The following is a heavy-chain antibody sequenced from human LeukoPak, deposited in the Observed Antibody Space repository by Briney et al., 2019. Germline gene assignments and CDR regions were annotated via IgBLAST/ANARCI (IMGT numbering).Heavy chain of an antibody. CDR2: INYSGST. J-gene: IGHJ4*02. V-gene: IGHV4-39*02. CDR1: GGSISSSRYS. CDR3: ARVGFGGYSYGYVDF. D-gene: IGHD5-18*01. Sequence: SQTLSLTCTVSGGSISSSRYSWGCIRQPPGKGLEWIGTINYSGSTYYNPSLKSRVTISVDTSKNQFSLRLSSVTAADTAVYYCARVGFGGYSYGYVDFWGQGTLVTVSS.